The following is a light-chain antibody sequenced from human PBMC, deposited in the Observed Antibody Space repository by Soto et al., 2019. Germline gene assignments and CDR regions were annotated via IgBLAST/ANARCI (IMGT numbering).Light chain of an antibody. CDR1: QSVSSSY. J-gene: IGKJ1*01. CDR3: QQYGRSWWT. CDR2: GAS. V-gene: IGKV3-20*01. Sequence: EIVLTQSPGNLSLSPGERATLSCRTSQSVSSSYLAWYQQKPGQAPRLLIYGASSRATGIPDRFSGSGSGTDFTLTISSLEPEDFAVYYCQQYGRSWWTFGQGTKVEIK.